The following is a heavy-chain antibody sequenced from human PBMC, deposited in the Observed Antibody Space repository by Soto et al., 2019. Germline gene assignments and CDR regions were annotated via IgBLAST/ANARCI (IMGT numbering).Heavy chain of an antibody. J-gene: IGHJ4*02. CDR2: IKSKTDGGTT. Sequence: GGSLRLSCAASGFTFINAWMSWVRQAPGKGLEWVGRIKSKTDGGTTDYAAPVKGRFTISRDDSKNTLYLQMNSLKTEDTAVYYCTTGVAGATFDYWGQGTLVTVSS. CDR1: GFTFINAW. CDR3: TTGVAGATFDY. V-gene: IGHV3-15*01. D-gene: IGHD1-26*01.